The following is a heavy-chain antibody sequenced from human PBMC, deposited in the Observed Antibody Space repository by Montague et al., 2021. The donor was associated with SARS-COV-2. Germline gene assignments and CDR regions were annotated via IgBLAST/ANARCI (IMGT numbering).Heavy chain of an antibody. J-gene: IGHJ4*02. Sequence: SLRLSGAASGFTFSSYAMHWVRQAPGKGLEWVAVISYDGSNQYYSDSVXGRFTISRDNSKNTLYLQMNSLRAEDTAVYYCARARHGSYYDYFDYWGQGTLVTVSS. CDR2: ISYDGSNQ. CDR3: ARARHGSYYDYFDY. V-gene: IGHV3-30*04. CDR1: GFTFSSYA. D-gene: IGHD1-26*01.